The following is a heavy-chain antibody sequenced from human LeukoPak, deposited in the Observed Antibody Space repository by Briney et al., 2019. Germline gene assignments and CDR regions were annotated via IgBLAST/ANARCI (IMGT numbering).Heavy chain of an antibody. CDR2: IKQDGSEK. CDR3: ARDQWLDNYYYYGMDV. V-gene: IGHV3-7*01. Sequence: GGSLRLSCAASGFTFSSYWMSWVGQAPGKGLGGGANIKQDGSEKYYVDSVKGRFTISRDNAKNSLYLQMNSLRAEDTAVYYCARDQWLDNYYYYGMDVWGQGTTVTVSS. J-gene: IGHJ6*02. CDR1: GFTFSSYW. D-gene: IGHD6-19*01.